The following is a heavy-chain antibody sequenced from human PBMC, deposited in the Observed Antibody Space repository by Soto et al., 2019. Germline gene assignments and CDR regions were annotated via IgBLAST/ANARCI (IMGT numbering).Heavy chain of an antibody. Sequence: GESLKISCKGSGYSFTSYWIGWVRQMPGKGLEWMGIIYPGDSDTRYSPSFQGQVTISADKSISTAYLQWSSLKASDTAMYYCARRLWSGYDSHRDAYDICGRGTMDTVSS. J-gene: IGHJ3*02. CDR1: GYSFTSYW. CDR3: ARRLWSGYDSHRDAYDI. D-gene: IGHD3-3*01. V-gene: IGHV5-51*01. CDR2: IYPGDSDT.